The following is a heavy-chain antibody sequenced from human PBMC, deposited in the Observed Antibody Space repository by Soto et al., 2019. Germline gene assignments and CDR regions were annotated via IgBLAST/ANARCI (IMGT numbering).Heavy chain of an antibody. J-gene: IGHJ5*02. CDR3: ARGTYYYDSSGYTPTNWFDP. Sequence: PSETLSLTCTVSGGSISNGCYYCSWIRQHPGKGLEWIGYIYYTGDTYYNPSLKSRVTISLDKSKNQFSMKPSSVNAGDTGVYYCARGTYYYDSSGYTPTNWFDPWGTRALVTLS. V-gene: IGHV4-31*03. CDR2: IYYTGDT. D-gene: IGHD3-22*01. CDR1: GGSISNGCYY.